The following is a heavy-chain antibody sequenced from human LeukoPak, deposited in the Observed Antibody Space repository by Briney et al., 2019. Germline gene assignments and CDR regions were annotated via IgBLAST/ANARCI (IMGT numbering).Heavy chain of an antibody. J-gene: IGHJ4*02. CDR2: IYYSGST. V-gene: IGHV4-59*08. Sequence: SETLSLTCTVSGGSISSYYWSWIRQPPGKGLEWIGYIYYSGSTNHNPSLKSRVTISVDTSKNQFSLKLSSVTAADTAVYYCARHLKAYYYDSSGCYFDYWGQGTLVTVSS. D-gene: IGHD3-22*01. CDR1: GGSISSYY. CDR3: ARHLKAYYYDSSGCYFDY.